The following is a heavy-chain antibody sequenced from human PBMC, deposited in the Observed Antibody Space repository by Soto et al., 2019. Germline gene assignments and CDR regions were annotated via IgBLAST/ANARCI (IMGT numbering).Heavy chain of an antibody. CDR3: TTDRFYSPVDH. D-gene: IGHD4-4*01. Sequence: GGSLRLSCAGSGFTLSDHYIDWVRQAPGKGLEWVGRSRDKAQGYSITYTASVKGRFTTSRDESKNSVYLQMNSLKTEDTAVYYCTTDRFYSPVDHWGQGTLVTVSS. J-gene: IGHJ4*02. CDR2: SRDKAQGYSI. V-gene: IGHV3-72*01. CDR1: GFTLSDHY.